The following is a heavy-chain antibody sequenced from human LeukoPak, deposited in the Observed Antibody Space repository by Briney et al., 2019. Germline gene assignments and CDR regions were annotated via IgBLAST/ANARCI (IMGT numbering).Heavy chain of an antibody. CDR3: AREIDSSGWYLLVWFDP. D-gene: IGHD6-19*01. CDR1: GYSISSGYY. Sequence: QSSETLSLTCTVSGYSISSGYYWGWIRQPPGKGLEWIGSIYYSGSTYYNPSLKSRVTISVDTSKNQFSLKLSSVTAADTAVYYCAREIDSSGWYLLVWFDPWGQGTLVTVSS. CDR2: IYYSGST. J-gene: IGHJ5*02. V-gene: IGHV4-38-2*02.